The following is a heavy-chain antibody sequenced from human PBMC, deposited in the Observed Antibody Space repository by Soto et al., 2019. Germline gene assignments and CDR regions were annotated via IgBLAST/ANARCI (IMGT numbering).Heavy chain of an antibody. Sequence: SETLSLTCTVSGGSISSYYWSWIRQPPGKGLEWIGYIYYSGSTNYNPSLKSRVTISVDTSKNQFSLKLSSVTAADTAVYYCARHRGYYDFWSGYYTGIYYYYYMDVWGKGTTVTVSS. V-gene: IGHV4-59*08. CDR1: GGSISSYY. CDR3: ARHRGYYDFWSGYYTGIYYYYYMDV. CDR2: IYYSGST. D-gene: IGHD3-3*01. J-gene: IGHJ6*03.